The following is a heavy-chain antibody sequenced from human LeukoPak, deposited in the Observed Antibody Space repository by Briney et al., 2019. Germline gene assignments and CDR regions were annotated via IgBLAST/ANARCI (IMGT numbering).Heavy chain of an antibody. D-gene: IGHD3-22*01. CDR3: ARGTRHYYDSSGYSSPRFFDY. CDR1: GGSFSGYY. J-gene: IGHJ4*02. CDR2: INHSGST. Sequence: SETLSLTCAVYGGSFSGYYWSWIRQPPGKGLEWIGEINHSGSTNYNPSLTSRVTISVDTSKNQFSLKLSSVTAADTAVYYCARGTRHYYDSSGYSSPRFFDYWGQGTLVTVSS. V-gene: IGHV4-34*01.